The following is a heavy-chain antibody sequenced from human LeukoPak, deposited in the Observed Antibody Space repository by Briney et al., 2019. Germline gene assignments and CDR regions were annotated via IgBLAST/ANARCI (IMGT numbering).Heavy chain of an antibody. V-gene: IGHV4-39*07. Sequence: SETLSLTCTVSGGSISSSSHYWGWIRQPPGKGLEWIGSMYYRGSTYHNPSLKSRVTISVDTSKNQFSLRLSSVNAADTAVYYCARDILATSIAAPYYWGQGTLVTVSS. CDR3: ARDILATSIAAPYY. CDR2: MYYRGST. D-gene: IGHD6-13*01. J-gene: IGHJ4*02. CDR1: GGSISSSSHY.